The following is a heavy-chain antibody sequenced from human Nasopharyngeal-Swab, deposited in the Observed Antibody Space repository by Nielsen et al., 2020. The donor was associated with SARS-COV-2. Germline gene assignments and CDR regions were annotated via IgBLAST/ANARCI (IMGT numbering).Heavy chain of an antibody. CDR3: AADLRAVAGFDY. CDR1: GVTFTSSA. D-gene: IGHD6-19*01. J-gene: IGHJ4*02. CDR2: IVVGSGNT. V-gene: IGHV1-58*01. Sequence: SVKVSCKASGVTFTSSAVQWVRQAREQRLEWIGWIVVGSGNTNYAQKFQERVTITRDMSTSTAYMELSSLRSEDTAVYYCAADLRAVAGFDYWGQGTLVTVSS.